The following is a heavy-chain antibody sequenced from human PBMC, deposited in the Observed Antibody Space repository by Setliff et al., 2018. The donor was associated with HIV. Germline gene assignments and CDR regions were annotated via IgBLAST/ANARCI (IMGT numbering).Heavy chain of an antibody. CDR3: ARDAGPHYGSGPPLEY. CDR1: GDSLSSSSYY. V-gene: IGHV4-61*02. J-gene: IGHJ4*02. Sequence: SETLSLTCTVSGDSLSSSSYYWSWIRQPAGKGLEWIGRIYPSGNINYNPSLKSRLTMSIDTSKNQFSLKLSSVTATDTAVYYCARDAGPHYGSGPPLEYWGQGIQVTVSS. D-gene: IGHD3-10*01. CDR2: IYPSGNI.